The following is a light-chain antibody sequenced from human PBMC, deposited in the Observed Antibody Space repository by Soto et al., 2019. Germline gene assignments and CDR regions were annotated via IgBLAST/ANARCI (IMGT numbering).Light chain of an antibody. CDR1: QSVSSSY. Sequence: EIVLTQSPGTLSLSPGERATLSCRASQSVSSSYLAWYQQKPGQAPRLLIYVAASTATGIPDRFSGSGSGSDFTFTLSRLEPEDFAVYDYQYYDSSIGLTFGGGTKVEIK. V-gene: IGKV3-20*01. CDR3: QYYDSSIGLT. J-gene: IGKJ4*01. CDR2: VAA.